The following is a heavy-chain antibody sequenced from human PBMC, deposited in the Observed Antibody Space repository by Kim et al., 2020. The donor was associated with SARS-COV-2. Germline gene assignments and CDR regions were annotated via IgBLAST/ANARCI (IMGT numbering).Heavy chain of an antibody. Sequence: SPSFHGQVTISADTSISTAYRQWSSLKASDTAMYYCARALGITAGGLDYWGQGTLVTVSS. D-gene: IGHD6-13*01. CDR3: ARALGITAGGLDY. J-gene: IGHJ4*02. V-gene: IGHV5-51*01.